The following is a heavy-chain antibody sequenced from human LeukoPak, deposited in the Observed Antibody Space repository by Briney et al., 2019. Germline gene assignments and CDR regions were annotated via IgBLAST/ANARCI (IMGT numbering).Heavy chain of an antibody. Sequence: PGGSLRLSCAASGFTVSSNYISWVRQAPRKGMEWVSVLYSGGNTYYADSVQGRFTISRDNSRNTLYLQMNSLRVEDTAVYYCATEGFRGVLFHIWGQGTVVTVSS. D-gene: IGHD3-10*01. CDR1: GFTVSSNY. V-gene: IGHV3-66*01. CDR3: ATEGFRGVLFHI. J-gene: IGHJ3*02. CDR2: LYSGGNT.